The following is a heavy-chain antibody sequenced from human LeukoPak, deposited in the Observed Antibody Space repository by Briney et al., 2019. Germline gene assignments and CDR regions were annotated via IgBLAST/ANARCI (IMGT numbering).Heavy chain of an antibody. D-gene: IGHD1-14*01. J-gene: IGHJ5*02. V-gene: IGHV4-31*03. CDR3: ARDLPGSNWFDP. Sequence: SETLSLTCTVSGGSISSGGYYWSWIRQHPGKGLEWIGYIYYSGSTYCNPSLKSRLTISVDTSKSQFSLKLSSVTAANTAVYNGARDLPGSNWFDPSGEGTLVTVSS. CDR2: IYYSGST. CDR1: GGSISSGGYY.